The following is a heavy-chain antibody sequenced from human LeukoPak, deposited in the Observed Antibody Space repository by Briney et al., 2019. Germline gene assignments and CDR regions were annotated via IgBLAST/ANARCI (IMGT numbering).Heavy chain of an antibody. CDR3: ARANPSKQQLGTIDY. CDR2: INTNTGNP. J-gene: IGHJ4*02. CDR1: GYTFINYG. D-gene: IGHD6-13*01. Sequence: ASVKVSCKASGYTFINYGITWVRQAPGQGLEWMGWINTNTGNPTYAQGFTGRFVFSLDTSVSTAYLQISSLKAEDTAVYYCARANPSKQQLGTIDYWGQGTLVTVSS. V-gene: IGHV7-4-1*02.